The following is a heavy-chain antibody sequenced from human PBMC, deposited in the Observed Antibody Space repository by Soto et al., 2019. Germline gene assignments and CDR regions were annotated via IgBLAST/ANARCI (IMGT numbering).Heavy chain of an antibody. CDR3: ARGAVVSLVRGVMGGNWFDP. CDR1: GASIISLDYY. D-gene: IGHD3-10*01. CDR2: IYHTGAT. Sequence: QVQLQESGPGLVRPSQTLSLTCTVSGASIISLDYYWTWIGQPPGKGLEWIGHIYHTGATYDNPSLDSRVVVAGDTSNNQFSLKLSSVTAADTAVCYCARGAVVSLVRGVMGGNWFDPWGQGTLVTVSS. J-gene: IGHJ5*02. V-gene: IGHV4-30-4*01.